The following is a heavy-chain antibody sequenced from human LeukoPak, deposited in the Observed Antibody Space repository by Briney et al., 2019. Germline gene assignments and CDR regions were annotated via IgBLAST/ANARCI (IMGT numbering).Heavy chain of an antibody. V-gene: IGHV3-30*02. D-gene: IGHD5-24*01. CDR2: IRYDGSNK. J-gene: IGHJ4*02. Sequence: GESLKISCAASGFIFSSYGMHWVRQAPGKGLEWVAFIRYDGSNKYYADSVKGRFTISRDNSKNTLYLQLNSLSADDTAVYHCAKAHGDGYNHFDYWGQGTLVTVSS. CDR1: GFIFSSYG. CDR3: AKAHGDGYNHFDY.